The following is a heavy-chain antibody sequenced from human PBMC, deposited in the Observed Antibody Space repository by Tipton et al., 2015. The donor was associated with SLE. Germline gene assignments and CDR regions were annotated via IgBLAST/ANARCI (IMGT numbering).Heavy chain of an antibody. V-gene: IGHV4-39*01. D-gene: IGHD2-15*01. J-gene: IGHJ5*01. Sequence: TLSLTCTVSGGSISSSSYYWGWIRQPPGKGLEWIGSIYYSGSTYYNPSLKSRFTISVDTSKNQFSLKLSSVTAADTAVYYCARGGREQAALPDSWGQGTVVTVSS. CDR2: IYYSGST. CDR3: ARGGREQAALPDS. CDR1: GGSISSSSYY.